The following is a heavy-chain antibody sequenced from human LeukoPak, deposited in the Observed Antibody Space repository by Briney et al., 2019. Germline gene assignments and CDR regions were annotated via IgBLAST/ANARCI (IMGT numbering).Heavy chain of an antibody. D-gene: IGHD6-13*01. CDR2: IKEDGTGK. CDR3: AREIPQQLVAMDV. J-gene: IGHJ6*02. Sequence: GGSLRLSCVASGFTFSTYWMSWVRQAPGKGLEWLADIKEDGTGKNHVDSVKGRFTISRDNAKNSLYLQMNGLRAEDTAVYYCAREIPQQLVAMDVWGQGTTVTVSS. V-gene: IGHV3-7*04. CDR1: GFTFSTYW.